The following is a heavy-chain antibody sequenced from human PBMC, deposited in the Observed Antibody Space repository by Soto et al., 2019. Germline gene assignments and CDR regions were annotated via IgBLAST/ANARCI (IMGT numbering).Heavy chain of an antibody. Sequence: PGGSLRLSCAASGFTFSSYGMHWVRQAPGKGLEWVAVISYDGSNKYYADSVKGRFTISRDNSKNTLYLQMNSLRAEDTAVYYCAKDRPWWVLKGTAMALDYWGQGTLVTVSS. V-gene: IGHV3-30*18. D-gene: IGHD5-18*01. J-gene: IGHJ4*02. CDR1: GFTFSSYG. CDR2: ISYDGSNK. CDR3: AKDRPWWVLKGTAMALDY.